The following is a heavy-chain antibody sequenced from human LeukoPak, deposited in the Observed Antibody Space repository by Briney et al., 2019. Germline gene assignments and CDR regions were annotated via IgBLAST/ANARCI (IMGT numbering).Heavy chain of an antibody. Sequence: PGASLRLSCAASGFTFSNYAMSWVRQAPGKGLEWVSGISGSGGNTYYADSVKGRFTISRDNSKNTLYLQMNSLRAEDTAVYYCAKGGYSSFDTPLNWFDSWGQGTLVTVSS. V-gene: IGHV3-23*01. J-gene: IGHJ5*01. D-gene: IGHD6-6*01. CDR2: ISGSGGNT. CDR1: GFTFSNYA. CDR3: AKGGYSSFDTPLNWFDS.